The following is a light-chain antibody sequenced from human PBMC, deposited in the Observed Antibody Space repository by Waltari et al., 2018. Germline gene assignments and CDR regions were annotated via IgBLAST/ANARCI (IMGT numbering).Light chain of an antibody. Sequence: QSALAQPASVSASPGQSITISCTGTSSDVGGYNLVSWYQQQPGKAPKLIISEDNKRPSGVSNRFSGSKSDNTASLTISGLQAEDEADYYCCSYAGSTIFYVFGSGTKVTVL. CDR2: EDN. CDR1: SSDVGGYNL. J-gene: IGLJ1*01. V-gene: IGLV2-23*01. CDR3: CSYAGSTIFYV.